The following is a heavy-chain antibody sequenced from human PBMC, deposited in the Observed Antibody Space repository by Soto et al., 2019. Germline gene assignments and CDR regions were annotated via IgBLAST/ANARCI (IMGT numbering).Heavy chain of an antibody. Sequence: GGSLRLSCAASGFTFSSYAMSWVRQAPGKGLEWVSAISGSGGSTYYADSVKGRFTISRDNYKNKLYLQMNSLRAEDTAVYYCAKGRYSSSHYFDYWGQGTLVTVSS. J-gene: IGHJ4*02. D-gene: IGHD6-6*01. CDR2: ISGSGGST. CDR1: GFTFSSYA. CDR3: AKGRYSSSHYFDY. V-gene: IGHV3-23*01.